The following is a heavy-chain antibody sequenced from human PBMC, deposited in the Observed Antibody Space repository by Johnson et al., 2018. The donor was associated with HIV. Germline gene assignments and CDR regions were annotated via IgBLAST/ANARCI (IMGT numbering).Heavy chain of an antibody. Sequence: QVQLVESGGGVVQPGRSLRLSCAASLFAFSSYTMHWVRQVPGKGLDWVAVIYSGGRTGYADSVKGRFTISRDNAKNSLYLQMSSLRGEDTAVYYCAKDSQWELPDAFDIWGQGTMVTVSS. CDR3: AKDSQWELPDAFDI. CDR1: LFAFSSYT. J-gene: IGHJ3*02. V-gene: IGHV3-NL1*01. CDR2: IYSGGRT. D-gene: IGHD1-26*01.